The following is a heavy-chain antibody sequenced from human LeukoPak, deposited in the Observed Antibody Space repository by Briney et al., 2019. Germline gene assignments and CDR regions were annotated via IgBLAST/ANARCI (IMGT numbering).Heavy chain of an antibody. J-gene: IGHJ4*02. CDR2: ISSSSSYI. Sequence: GGSLRLSCAASGFTFSSYEMNWVRQAPGKGLEWVSSISSSSSYIYYADSVKGRFTISRDNAKNSLYLQMNSLRAEDTAVYYCASGGSRSGWYGGGYWGQGTLVTVSS. D-gene: IGHD6-19*01. V-gene: IGHV3-21*01. CDR3: ASGGSRSGWYGGGY. CDR1: GFTFSSYE.